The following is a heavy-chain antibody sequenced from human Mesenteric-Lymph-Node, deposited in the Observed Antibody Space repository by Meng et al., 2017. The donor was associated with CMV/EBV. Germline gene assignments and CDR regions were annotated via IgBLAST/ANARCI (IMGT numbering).Heavy chain of an antibody. CDR2: IIPILGIA. V-gene: IGHV1-69*04. J-gene: IGHJ3*02. D-gene: IGHD3-10*01. CDR1: GGTFSSYT. CDR3: ARERVRDYHGSGTVHDAFDI. Sequence: SVKVSCKASGGTFSSYTISWVRQAPGQGLEWMGRIIPILGIANYAQKFQGRVTITADKSTSTAYMELSSLRSEDTAVYYCARERVRDYHGSGTVHDAFDIWGQGTMVTVSS.